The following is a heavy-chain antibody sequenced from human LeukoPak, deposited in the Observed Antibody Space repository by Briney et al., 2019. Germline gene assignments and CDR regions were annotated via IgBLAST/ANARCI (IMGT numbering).Heavy chain of an antibody. Sequence: PETLSLTCTVSGGSISSYYWSWVRQPPGEGLEWIGYIYYSESTNYIPTTRSPVTISVYTYQNQFSLNLSSVTAADTAVYSCARVSYFETWFDPWGQGTLVTVSS. CDR3: ARVSYFETWFDP. CDR2: IYYSEST. J-gene: IGHJ5*02. D-gene: IGHD2/OR15-2a*01. CDR1: GGSISSYY. V-gene: IGHV4-59*01.